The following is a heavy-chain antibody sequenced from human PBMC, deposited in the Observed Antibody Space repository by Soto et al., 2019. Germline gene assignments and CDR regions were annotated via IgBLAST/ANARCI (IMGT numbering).Heavy chain of an antibody. D-gene: IGHD3-16*01. V-gene: IGHV3-23*01. CDR3: VLVSVGGPDY. Sequence: GGSLRLSCAASGFTFSSYAMSWVRQAPGKGLEWGSAISGRGGSTYYAESVKGRFTISRDNSKNTLYLQMNSLRAEDTAVYYCVLVSVGGPDYWGQGTLVTVSS. J-gene: IGHJ4*02. CDR1: GFTFSSYA. CDR2: ISGRGGST.